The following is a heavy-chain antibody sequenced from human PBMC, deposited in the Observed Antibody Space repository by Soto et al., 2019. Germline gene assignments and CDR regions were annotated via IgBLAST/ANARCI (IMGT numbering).Heavy chain of an antibody. V-gene: IGHV3-48*03. CDR2: ISSRGTVK. CDR1: GFTFSNYE. D-gene: IGHD3-16*02. J-gene: IGHJ5*02. CDR3: TRYRWFPA. Sequence: GGSLRLSYAASGFTFSNYEMNWVRQAPGKGLEWISYISSRGTVKYHADSVKGIFTISRDNAKNSLYLQMNSLRAEDTAGYYLTRYRWFPAWGRGPLVTVSS.